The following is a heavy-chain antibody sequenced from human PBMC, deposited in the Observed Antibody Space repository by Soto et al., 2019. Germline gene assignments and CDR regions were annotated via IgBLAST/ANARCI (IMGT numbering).Heavy chain of an antibody. J-gene: IGHJ5*02. CDR2: IYWNDDK. Sequence: QITLKESGPTLVKPTQTLTLTCTFSGFSLSTSGVGVGWIRQPPGKALEWLALIYWNDDKRYSPSLKSRLTISKDTSKIQVVLTMTNMDPVDTATYYCAHTTKITIFGVVIGNWFDPWGQGTLVTVSS. CDR1: GFSLSTSGVG. CDR3: AHTTKITIFGVVIGNWFDP. D-gene: IGHD3-3*01. V-gene: IGHV2-5*01.